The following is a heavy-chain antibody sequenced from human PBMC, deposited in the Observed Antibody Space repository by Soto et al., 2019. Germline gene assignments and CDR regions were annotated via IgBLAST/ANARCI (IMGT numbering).Heavy chain of an antibody. Sequence: SVKVSCKASGGTFSSYAISWVRQAPGQGLEWMGGIIPIFGTANYAQKFQGRVTITADESTSTAYMELSSLRSEDTAVYYCAREGRCSSTSCYGVDYYYGMDVWGQGTTVTVSS. V-gene: IGHV1-69*13. D-gene: IGHD2-2*01. CDR3: AREGRCSSTSCYGVDYYYGMDV. CDR2: IIPIFGTA. J-gene: IGHJ6*02. CDR1: GGTFSSYA.